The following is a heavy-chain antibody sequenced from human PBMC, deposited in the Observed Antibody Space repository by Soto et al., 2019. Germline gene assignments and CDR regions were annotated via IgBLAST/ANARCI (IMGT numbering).Heavy chain of an antibody. CDR2: INPNSGGT. CDR3: ARGLTMVRGAYPY. J-gene: IGHJ4*02. Sequence: GASVKVSCKASGYTFTDYYMHWVRQAPGQGLEWMGWINPNSGGTNYAQKFQGWVTMTRDTSISKAYVELSRLRSDDTAVYYCARGLTMVRGAYPYWGQGTLVTVSS. CDR1: GYTFTDYY. D-gene: IGHD3-10*01. V-gene: IGHV1-2*04.